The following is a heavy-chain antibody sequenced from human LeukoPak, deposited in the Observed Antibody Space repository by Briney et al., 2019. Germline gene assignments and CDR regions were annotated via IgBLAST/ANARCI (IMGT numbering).Heavy chain of an antibody. Sequence: GGSLRLSCAASGFTLSGYAMHWVRQAPGKGLEWVAIISYDGSNKYYADSVKGRFTISRDNSKNTLYLQMNSLRAEDTAVYYCARDTDSWYFDYWGQGTLVTVSS. CDR1: GFTLSGYA. V-gene: IGHV3-30*04. D-gene: IGHD6-13*01. CDR3: ARDTDSWYFDY. J-gene: IGHJ4*02. CDR2: ISYDGSNK.